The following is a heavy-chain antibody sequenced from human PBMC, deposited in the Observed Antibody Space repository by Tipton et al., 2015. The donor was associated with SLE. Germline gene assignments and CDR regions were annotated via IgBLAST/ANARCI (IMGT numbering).Heavy chain of an antibody. J-gene: IGHJ4*02. D-gene: IGHD3-22*01. V-gene: IGHV1-18*01. CDR2: ISAYNVNI. Sequence: QVQLVQSGAEVKKPGASVKVSCKASGYTFTSYGISWVRQAPGQGLEWMGWISAYNVNINYAQKFLDRLTMTTDTSTSTAYMELRSLRSEDTAVYYCARDGSDSSDDYWGQGTLVTVSS. CDR1: GYTFTSYG. CDR3: ARDGSDSSDDY.